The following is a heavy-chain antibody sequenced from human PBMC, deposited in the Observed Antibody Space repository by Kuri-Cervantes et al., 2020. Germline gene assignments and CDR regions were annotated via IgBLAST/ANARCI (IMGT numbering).Heavy chain of an antibody. J-gene: IGHJ5*02. Sequence: GESLKISCAASGFTFSNYWMSWVRQAPGKGLEWVGRIKSKTDGGTTDYAAPVKGRFTISRDDSKNTLYLQMNSLKTEDTAVYYCTTDSGDYVFDPWGQGTLVTVSS. CDR1: GFTFSNYW. D-gene: IGHD4-17*01. CDR2: IKSKTDGGTT. CDR3: TTDSGDYVFDP. V-gene: IGHV3-15*01.